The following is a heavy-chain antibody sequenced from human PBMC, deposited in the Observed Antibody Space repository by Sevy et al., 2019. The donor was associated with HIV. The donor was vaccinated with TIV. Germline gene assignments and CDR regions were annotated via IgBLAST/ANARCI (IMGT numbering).Heavy chain of an antibody. CDR1: GFTFNNYA. CDR2: ISYDATSR. V-gene: IGHV3-30*14. Sequence: GGSLRLSCAASGFTFNNYAMHWVRQAPGKGLEWVAVISYDATSRYYADSMKGRFTISRDNSRHILYLQMSGLRTDDXXXXXXXXXXXXXXXXALHFDNWGQGSLVTVSS. J-gene: IGHJ4*02. CDR3: XXXXXXXXXXALHFDN.